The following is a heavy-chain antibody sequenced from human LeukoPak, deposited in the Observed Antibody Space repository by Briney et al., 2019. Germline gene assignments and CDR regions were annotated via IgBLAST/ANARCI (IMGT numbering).Heavy chain of an antibody. CDR2: INPNSGGT. CDR3: ASTGYYYYYYMDV. J-gene: IGHJ6*03. D-gene: IGHD3-10*01. Sequence: GASLKGSCKASGYTFTGSYMHWVRQAPGQRLEWMGWINPNSGGTNYAQKFPGRVTMTRDTSISTAYMELSRLRSDDTAVYYCASTGYYYYYYMDVWGKGTTVTVSS. CDR1: GYTFTGSY. V-gene: IGHV1-2*02.